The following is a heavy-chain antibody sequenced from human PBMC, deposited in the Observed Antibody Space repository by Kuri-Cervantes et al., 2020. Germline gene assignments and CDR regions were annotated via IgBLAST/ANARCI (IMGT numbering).Heavy chain of an antibody. CDR1: GFTFSDYY. CDR2: ISISGATI. V-gene: IGHV3-11*01. Sequence: GGSLRPSCAASGFTFSDYYMSWIRQAPGKGLEWVSYISISGATIYYADSVKGRFTISRDNARKSLYLQMKSLRAEDTAVYYCAKDGITSAVTPFDSWGQGTLVPSPQ. D-gene: IGHD6-13*01. J-gene: IGHJ4*02. CDR3: AKDGITSAVTPFDS.